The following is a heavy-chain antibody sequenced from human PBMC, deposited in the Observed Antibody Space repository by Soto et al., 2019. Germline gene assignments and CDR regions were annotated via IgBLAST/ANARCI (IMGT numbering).Heavy chain of an antibody. D-gene: IGHD5-18*01. Sequence: SETLSLTCTVSGGSISSYYWSWIRQPPGKGLEWIGYIYYSGSTNYNPSLKSRVTISVDTSKNQFSLKLSSVTAADTAVYYCARHRGYSYDWYYIDFWGQGIRVTVSS. CDR3: ARHRGYSYDWYYIDF. CDR1: GGSISSYY. CDR2: IYYSGST. J-gene: IGHJ4*02. V-gene: IGHV4-59*01.